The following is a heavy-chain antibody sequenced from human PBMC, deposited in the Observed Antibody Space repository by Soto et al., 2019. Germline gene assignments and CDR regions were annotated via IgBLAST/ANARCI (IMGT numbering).Heavy chain of an antibody. CDR2: ISYDGTYK. CDR3: ANEVDGAFSSLQYGMDV. D-gene: IGHD5-12*01. J-gene: IGHJ6*02. Sequence: GGSLRLSCAASGFTFNNFAMHWVRQAPGKGLEWVAFISYDGTYKYYADSVRGRFTVYRDNSKSTLFLQMNSLKFEDTAVYVCANEVDGAFSSLQYGMDVWGQGTTVTVSS. V-gene: IGHV3-30*14. CDR1: GFTFNNFA.